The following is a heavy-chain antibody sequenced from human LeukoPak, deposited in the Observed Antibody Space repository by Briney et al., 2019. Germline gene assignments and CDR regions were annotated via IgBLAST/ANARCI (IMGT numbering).Heavy chain of an antibody. D-gene: IGHD4-17*01. CDR2: IYYSGST. Sequence: PSETLSLTCAVSGGASSRGDDYWRWVRQPPGKGKEWIGYIYYSGSTYYNPSLKSRVTISVDTSKNQFSLKLSSVTAADTAVYYCARGGGTTVTTRDYWGQGTLVTVSS. J-gene: IGHJ4*02. V-gene: IGHV4-30-4*01. CDR1: GGASSRGDDY. CDR3: ARGGGTTVTTRDY.